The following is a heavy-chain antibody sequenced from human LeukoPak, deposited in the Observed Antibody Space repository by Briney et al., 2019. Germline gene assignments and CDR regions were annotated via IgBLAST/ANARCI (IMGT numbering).Heavy chain of an antibody. V-gene: IGHV1-69*06. Sequence: SVKVSCKASGGTFISYVISWVRQAPGQGLQWMGGIIPMFGAVNYAQKFQGRVTITADKSTGTAYMELSSLRSEGTAVYYCVRDYDISGPQKNFFDYWGQGTLVTVSS. CDR1: GGTFISYV. D-gene: IGHD3-22*01. CDR2: IIPMFGAV. J-gene: IGHJ4*02. CDR3: VRDYDISGPQKNFFDY.